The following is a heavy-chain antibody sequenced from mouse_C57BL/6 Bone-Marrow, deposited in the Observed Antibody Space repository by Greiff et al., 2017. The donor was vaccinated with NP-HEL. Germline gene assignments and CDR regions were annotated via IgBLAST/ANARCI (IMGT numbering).Heavy chain of an antibody. CDR3: ARDLYCDGDGTKWYFDV. V-gene: IGHV5-12*01. CDR2: ISNGGGST. Sequence: EVMLVESGGGLVQPGGSLKLSCAASGFTFSDYCMYWVRQTPEKRLEWVAYISNGGGSTYYPDTVKGRFTISRDNAKNTLYLQMSRLKSEDTAMYYCARDLYCDGDGTKWYFDVWGTGTTVTVSS. CDR1: GFTFSDYC. D-gene: IGHD2-4*01. J-gene: IGHJ1*03.